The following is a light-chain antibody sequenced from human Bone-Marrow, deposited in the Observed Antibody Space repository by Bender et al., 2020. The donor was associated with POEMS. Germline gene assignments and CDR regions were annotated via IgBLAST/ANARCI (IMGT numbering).Light chain of an antibody. Sequence: QSALTQPRSVAGSPGQSVTISCTGTSSDVGYYNFVSWYQQHPGKAPKVIIFDVNQRPSGVPDRLSGSKYGNTASLTISGIQADDDAYYYCYSYAGGCLDVGGCNDLTVL. V-gene: IGLV2-11*01. CDR1: SSDVGYYNF. CDR3: YSYAGGCLD. CDR2: DVN. J-gene: IGLJ2*01.